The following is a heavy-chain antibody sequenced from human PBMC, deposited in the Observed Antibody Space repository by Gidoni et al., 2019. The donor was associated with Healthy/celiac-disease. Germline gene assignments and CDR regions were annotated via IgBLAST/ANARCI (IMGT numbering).Heavy chain of an antibody. CDR2: IKQDGSEK. CDR1: GFTFSSCW. J-gene: IGHJ6*03. CDR3: ARSPNVLRFLEWSPYYYYYYMDV. V-gene: IGHV3-7*05. D-gene: IGHD3-3*01. Sequence: EVQLVESGGGLVQPGGSLRLSCAASGFTFSSCWMTWVRQAPGKGLEWVANIKQDGSEKYYVDSVKGRFTISRDNAKNSLYLQMNSLRAEDTAVYYCARSPNVLRFLEWSPYYYYYYMDVWGRGTTVTVSS.